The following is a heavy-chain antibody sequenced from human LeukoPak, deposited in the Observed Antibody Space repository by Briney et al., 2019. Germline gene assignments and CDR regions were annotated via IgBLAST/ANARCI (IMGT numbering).Heavy chain of an antibody. CDR1: GGSISSSSYY. CDR3: ARPENDGSYHY. CDR2: IYYSGST. D-gene: IGHD1-26*01. Sequence: SETLSLTCTVSGGSISSSSYYWGWLRQPPGKGLEWIGSIYYSGSTYYNPSLKSRVTISVDTSKNQFSLKLSSVTAADTAVYYCARPENDGSYHYWGRGTLVTVSS. J-gene: IGHJ4*02. V-gene: IGHV4-39*01.